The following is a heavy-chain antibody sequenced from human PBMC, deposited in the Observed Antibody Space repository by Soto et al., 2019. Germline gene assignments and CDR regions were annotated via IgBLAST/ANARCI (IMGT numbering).Heavy chain of an antibody. CDR3: PRHKWGYCISTRCPGHFAH. Sequence: SETLSLTCTVSGGSIRSSSYYWGWIRQPPGEGLEWIGSIYYSGKTDNNPSLKSRVATSVDTSKNQFSLKMSAVTAADTAVYYCPRHKWGYCISTRCPGHFAHWGQGTLVTLSS. D-gene: IGHD2-2*01. V-gene: IGHV4-39*01. CDR1: GGSIRSSSYY. CDR2: IYYSGKT. J-gene: IGHJ4*02.